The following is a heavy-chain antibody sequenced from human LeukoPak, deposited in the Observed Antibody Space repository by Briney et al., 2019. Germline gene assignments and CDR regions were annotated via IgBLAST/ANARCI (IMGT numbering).Heavy chain of an antibody. D-gene: IGHD3-22*01. CDR3: ARVDDSSGYRYFQH. J-gene: IGHJ1*01. CDR1: GFTVSSNY. CDR2: IYSGGST. V-gene: IGHV3-53*01. Sequence: PGGSLRLSCAASGFTVSSNYMSWVRQAPGKGLEWVSVIYSGGSTYYADSVKGRFTISRDNSKNTLYLQMNSLRAEDTAVYYCARVDDSSGYRYFQHWGQGTLVTVSS.